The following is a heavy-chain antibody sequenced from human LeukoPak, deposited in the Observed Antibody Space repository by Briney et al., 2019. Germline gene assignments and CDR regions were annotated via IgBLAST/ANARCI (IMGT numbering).Heavy chain of an antibody. D-gene: IGHD3-22*01. CDR1: GGSISSGGYY. J-gene: IGHJ4*02. CDR3: AREANYYDSSGKNDY. CDR2: IYYSGST. Sequence: SETLSLTCTVSGGSISSGGYYWSWIRQHPGKGLEWIGYIYYSGSTYYNPSLKSRVTISVDTSKNQFSLKLSSVTAADTAVYYCAREANYYDSSGKNDYWGQGTLVTVSS. V-gene: IGHV4-31*03.